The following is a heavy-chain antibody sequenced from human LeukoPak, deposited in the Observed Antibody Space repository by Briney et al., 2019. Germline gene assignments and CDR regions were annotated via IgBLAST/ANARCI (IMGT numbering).Heavy chain of an antibody. Sequence: GGSLRLSCAASGFTFSNVWMSWVHQAPGKGLDWVGRIKSKTDGGTPDYAAPVKGRFTISRDDSKNTLYLQMNSLKTEDTAVYYCTTDQVAGTAYFDYWGQGTLVTVSS. CDR2: IKSKTDGGTP. CDR1: GFTFSNVW. CDR3: TTDQVAGTAYFDY. D-gene: IGHD6-19*01. V-gene: IGHV3-15*01. J-gene: IGHJ4*02.